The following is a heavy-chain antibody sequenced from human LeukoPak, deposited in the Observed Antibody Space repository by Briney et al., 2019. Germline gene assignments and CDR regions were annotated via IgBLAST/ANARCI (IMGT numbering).Heavy chain of an antibody. J-gene: IGHJ4*02. Sequence: GGSLRLSCAPSGFTISSYAMSWVRQAPGKGLEWVSGISGGGGSTNYADSVKGRFTISRDNSKNTLYLQMNSLRAEDTAVYYCAKESRVVVAAFDYWGQGTLVTVSS. CDR1: GFTISSYA. CDR3: AKESRVVVAAFDY. D-gene: IGHD2-15*01. CDR2: ISGGGGST. V-gene: IGHV3-23*01.